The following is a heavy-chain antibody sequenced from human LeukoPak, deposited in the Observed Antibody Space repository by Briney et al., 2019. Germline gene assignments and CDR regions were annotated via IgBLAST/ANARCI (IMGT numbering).Heavy chain of an antibody. D-gene: IGHD1-26*01. CDR2: ISAYNGNT. J-gene: IGHJ3*02. Sequence: ASVKVSCKASGYTFTSYGISWVRQAPGQGLEWMGWISAYNGNTNYAQKLQGRVTMTTDTSTSTAYMELRSLGSDDTAVYYCASETSMWGAFDIWGQGTMVTVSS. CDR3: ASETSMWGAFDI. CDR1: GYTFTSYG. V-gene: IGHV1-18*01.